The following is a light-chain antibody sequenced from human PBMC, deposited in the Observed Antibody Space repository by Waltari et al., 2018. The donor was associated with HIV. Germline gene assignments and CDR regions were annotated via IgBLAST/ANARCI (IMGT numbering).Light chain of an antibody. CDR2: GVN. J-gene: IGLJ2*01. CDR3: TTYTAKDSLL. CDR1: SYEFDLHNF. V-gene: IGLV2-14*01. Sequence: SALTQPASVSGSPGQSVTISCTGTSYEFDLHNFLSWYQQHPGKAPHLIIFGVNSRPAGISSRFSASMSGDTASLTISGLQSGDEADYYCTTYTAKDSLLIGSGTKLTVL.